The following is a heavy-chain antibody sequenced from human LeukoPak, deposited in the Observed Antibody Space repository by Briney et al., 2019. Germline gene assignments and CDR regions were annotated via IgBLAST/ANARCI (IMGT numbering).Heavy chain of an antibody. D-gene: IGHD3-10*01. CDR1: GGTFSSYA. Sequence: ASVKVSCKASGGTFSSYAISWVRQAPGQGLEWMGRIIPILGIANYAQKFQGRVTITADKSTSTAYMELSSLRSGDTAVYYCARGFGELPLDYWGQGTLVTVSS. V-gene: IGHV1-69*04. J-gene: IGHJ4*02. CDR3: ARGFGELPLDY. CDR2: IIPILGIA.